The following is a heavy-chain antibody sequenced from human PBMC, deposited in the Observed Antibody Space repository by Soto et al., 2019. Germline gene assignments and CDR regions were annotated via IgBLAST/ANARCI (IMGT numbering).Heavy chain of an antibody. V-gene: IGHV6-1*01. CDR3: AREGGSNSETMGPYYYYGMDV. CDR2: TYYRSKWYN. CDR1: GDSVSSNSAA. Sequence: PXQALSLPSSISGDSVSSNSAACNWIRQSPSRGLEWLGRTYYRSKWYNDYAVSVKSRITINPDTSKNQFSLQLNSVTPEDTAVYYCAREGGSNSETMGPYYYYGMDVWGQGTTVTVSS. D-gene: IGHD3-10*01. J-gene: IGHJ6*02.